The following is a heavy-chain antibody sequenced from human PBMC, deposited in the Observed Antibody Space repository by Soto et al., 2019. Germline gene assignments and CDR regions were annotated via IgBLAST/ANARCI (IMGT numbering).Heavy chain of an antibody. CDR1: GYTFTSYG. V-gene: IGHV1-18*01. Sequence: QVQLVQSGAEVKKPGASVKVSCKASGYTFTSYGISWVRQAPGQGLEWMGWISAYNGNTNYAQKLQGRVTMTTDTSTSTAYKELRSLRSDDTAVYYCARSRGPRGYSYGGGYWGQGTLVTVSS. D-gene: IGHD5-18*01. CDR3: ARSRGPRGYSYGGGY. CDR2: ISAYNGNT. J-gene: IGHJ4*02.